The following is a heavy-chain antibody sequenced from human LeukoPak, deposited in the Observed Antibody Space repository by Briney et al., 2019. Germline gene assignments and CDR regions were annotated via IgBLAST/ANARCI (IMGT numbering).Heavy chain of an antibody. J-gene: IGHJ4*02. CDR3: ARDRAYGSGKFYFDF. Sequence: SETLSLTCTVSGGSISSYYWSWIRQPPGKGLEWIGFIYYTGSTNYNPSLKSRVTISVDTSKTQFSLRLSSVTAADTAVYYCARDRAYGSGKFYFDFWGQGTLVTVSS. V-gene: IGHV4-59*01. D-gene: IGHD3-10*01. CDR1: GGSISSYY. CDR2: IYYTGST.